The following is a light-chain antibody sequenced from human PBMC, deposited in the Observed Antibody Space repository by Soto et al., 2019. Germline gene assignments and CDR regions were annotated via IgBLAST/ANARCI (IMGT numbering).Light chain of an antibody. J-gene: IGKJ2*01. CDR1: QTINNK. Sequence: DIQMTQSPSTLSASVGDRVTITCRASQTINNKLAWYHKKPGKAPKLLIYDVYTLESGVPSRFSGSGSGTEFTLTICSLQPDDFANYYCQQFDTYFRYTFGQGTKLVIK. CDR3: QQFDTYFRYT. CDR2: DVY. V-gene: IGKV1-5*01.